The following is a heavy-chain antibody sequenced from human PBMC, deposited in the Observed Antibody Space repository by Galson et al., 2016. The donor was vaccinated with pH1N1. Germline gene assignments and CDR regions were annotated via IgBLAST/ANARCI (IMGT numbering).Heavy chain of an antibody. CDR1: GGTLSRHT. D-gene: IGHD2-8*01. V-gene: IGHV1-69*02. Sequence: SVKVSCKASGGTLSRHTISWVRQAPGQGLEWMGRILPIVGITNYAQKLQGRVTIIADRFTSTVSMELSALRSDDTAIYYCARGRYCNNRDCFMGIDSWDQGTLVTVSS. CDR3: ARGRYCNNRDCFMGIDS. CDR2: ILPIVGIT. J-gene: IGHJ4*02.